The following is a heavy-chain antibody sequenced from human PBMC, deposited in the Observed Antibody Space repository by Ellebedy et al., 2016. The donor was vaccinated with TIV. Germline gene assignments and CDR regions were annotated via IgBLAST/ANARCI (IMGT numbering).Heavy chain of an antibody. CDR1: GFTFSSYW. J-gene: IGHJ3*02. Sequence: GGSLRLXXAASGFTFSSYWMSWVRQAPGKGPEWVANIKQDGSEKYYVDSLKGRFTISRDNAKNSLYLQMNSLRAEDTAVYYCARAKIAFDIWGQGTMVTVSS. CDR3: ARAKIAFDI. CDR2: IKQDGSEK. V-gene: IGHV3-7*01.